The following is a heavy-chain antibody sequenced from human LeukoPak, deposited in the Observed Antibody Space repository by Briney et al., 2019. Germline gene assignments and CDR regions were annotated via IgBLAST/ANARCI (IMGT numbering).Heavy chain of an antibody. CDR1: GCTFSSYA. J-gene: IGHJ4*02. CDR3: ARDYSDIVATTKAFDH. CDR2: ISGSGGST. D-gene: IGHD5-12*01. V-gene: IGHV3-23*01. Sequence: GGALRLSCAASGCTFSSYAMSWVGQAPGKGLEGVSVISGSGGSTYYADSVKGRFTISRDNSKNTVYLQMNSLRAEDTAVYFCARDYSDIVATTKAFDHWGQGTLVTVSS.